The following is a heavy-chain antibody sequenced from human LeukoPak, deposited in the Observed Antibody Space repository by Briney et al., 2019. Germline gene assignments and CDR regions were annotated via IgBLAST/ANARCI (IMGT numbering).Heavy chain of an antibody. V-gene: IGHV3-30*12. CDR2: ISYDGSNK. CDR1: KFRFSDYG. CDR3: TRDDS. J-gene: IGHJ5*02. Sequence: GGSLRLSCSASKFRFSDYGMHWVRQAPGKGLEWVAVISYDGSNKYYADSVKGRFTISRDDSKSIAYLQMNSLKTEDIAVYYCTRDDSWGQGTLVTVSS. D-gene: IGHD3-3*01.